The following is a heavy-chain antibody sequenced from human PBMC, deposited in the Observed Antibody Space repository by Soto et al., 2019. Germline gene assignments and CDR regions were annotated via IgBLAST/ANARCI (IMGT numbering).Heavy chain of an antibody. J-gene: IGHJ4*02. CDR3: AKDYYDSSGYYCGIDY. D-gene: IGHD3-22*01. Sequence: GGSLRLSCAASGFTFSSYAMSWVRQAPGKGLDWVSAISGSCGSTYYAASVNGRFTISRDNSKNTLYLQMNRLRAEDTAVYYCAKDYYDSSGYYCGIDYWGQGTLVTVSS. CDR2: ISGSCGST. V-gene: IGHV3-23*01. CDR1: GFTFSSYA.